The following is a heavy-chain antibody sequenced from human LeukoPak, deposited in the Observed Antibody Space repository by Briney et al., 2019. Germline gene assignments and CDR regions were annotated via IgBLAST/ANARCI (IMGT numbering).Heavy chain of an antibody. CDR1: GFTLDDYA. Sequence: GGSLRLSCTASGFTLDDYAMHWVRQAPAKGLEWVSLISGDGGTTDYADSVKGRFTISRDNRRNSLYLHMNSLRTEDTALYFCAKVYVGSWYAYDHWGQGTLVTVPS. D-gene: IGHD6-13*01. J-gene: IGHJ4*02. CDR2: ISGDGGTT. V-gene: IGHV3-43*02. CDR3: AKVYVGSWYAYDH.